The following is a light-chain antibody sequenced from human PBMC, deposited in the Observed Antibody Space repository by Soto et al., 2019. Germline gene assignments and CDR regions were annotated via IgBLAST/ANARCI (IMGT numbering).Light chain of an antibody. CDR2: GAS. CDR1: QSVSSSY. J-gene: IGKJ5*01. Sequence: EIVMTQSPATLSVSPGERATLSCRASQSVSSSYLAWYQQKPGQAPRLLIYGASSRATGIPDRFSGSGSGTDFTLTISSLEPEDFAVYYCQQRSNWPPTFGQGTRLEI. V-gene: IGKV3D-20*02. CDR3: QQRSNWPPT.